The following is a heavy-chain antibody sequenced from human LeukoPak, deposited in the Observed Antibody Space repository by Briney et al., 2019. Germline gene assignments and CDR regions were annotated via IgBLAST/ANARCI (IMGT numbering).Heavy chain of an antibody. CDR3: ARSTYYYDSSGYPWFDP. Sequence: GASVKVSCKASGYTFTSYGISWVRQAPGQGLEWRGWISAYNGNTNYAQKLQGRVTMTTDTSTSTAYMELRSLRSDDTAVYYCARSTYYYDSSGYPWFDPWGQGTLVTVPS. J-gene: IGHJ5*02. CDR1: GYTFTSYG. V-gene: IGHV1-18*01. CDR2: ISAYNGNT. D-gene: IGHD3-22*01.